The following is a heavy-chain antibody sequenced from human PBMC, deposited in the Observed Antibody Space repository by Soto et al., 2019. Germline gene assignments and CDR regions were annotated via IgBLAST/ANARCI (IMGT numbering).Heavy chain of an antibody. Sequence: QVQLQESGPGLVKPSETLSLTCTVSGGSISSYYWSWIRQPPGKGLEWIGYIYYSGSTNYNPSLKSRVTISVDTSKNQFSLKLSSVTAADTAVYYCARLPRGHEQQLADDAFDIWGQGTMVTVSS. CDR2: IYYSGST. CDR1: GGSISSYY. D-gene: IGHD6-13*01. V-gene: IGHV4-59*08. CDR3: ARLPRGHEQQLADDAFDI. J-gene: IGHJ3*02.